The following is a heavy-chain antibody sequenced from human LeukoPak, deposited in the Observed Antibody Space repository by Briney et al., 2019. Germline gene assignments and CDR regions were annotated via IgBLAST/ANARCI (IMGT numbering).Heavy chain of an antibody. V-gene: IGHV3-21*01. Sequence: PGGSLRLSCAASGFTFSSYSMNWVRQAPGKGLEWVSSISSSSSYIYYADSVKGRFTISRDNAKNSLYLQMNSLRAEDTAVYYCARVPMVGATRGAFDIGGQGTMVTVSS. J-gene: IGHJ3*02. CDR3: ARVPMVGATRGAFDI. CDR2: ISSSSSYI. CDR1: GFTFSSYS. D-gene: IGHD1-26*01.